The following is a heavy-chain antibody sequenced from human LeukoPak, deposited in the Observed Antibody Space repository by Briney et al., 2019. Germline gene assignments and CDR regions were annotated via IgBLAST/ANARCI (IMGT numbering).Heavy chain of an antibody. CDR3: AYSGWSY. V-gene: IGHV3-23*01. CDR2: ITGSGTGSGDRT. CDR1: GFTFSNYA. D-gene: IGHD6-19*01. J-gene: IGHJ4*02. Sequence: GGSLRLSCAASGFTFSNYAMSWVRQAPGKGLECVSSITGSGTGSGDRTYYTDSVKGRFTVSRDNSKNTLYLQMNSLRAEDTAVYYCAYSGWSYWGQGTLVTVSS.